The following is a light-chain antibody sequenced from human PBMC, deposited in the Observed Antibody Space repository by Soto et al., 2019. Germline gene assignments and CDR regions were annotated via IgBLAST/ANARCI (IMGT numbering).Light chain of an antibody. V-gene: IGLV3-21*04. Sequence: SYELTQPPSVSVAPGKTARITCGGNNIGSKSVHWYQQKPGQAPVLVIYYDSDRPSGIPERFSGSNSGNTATLTIRRVEAGDEADYYCQVWDSSSDLGVFGGGTKLTVL. CDR3: QVWDSSSDLGV. CDR2: YDS. CDR1: NIGSKS. J-gene: IGLJ3*02.